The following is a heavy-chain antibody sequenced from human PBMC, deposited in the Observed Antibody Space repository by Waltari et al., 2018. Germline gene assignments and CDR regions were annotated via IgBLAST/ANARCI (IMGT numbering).Heavy chain of an antibody. CDR3: ARDLPGFYDNMDFDF. CDR1: GVSMNGNYY. CDR2: IYDTGIT. D-gene: IGHD3-16*01. Sequence: QVQLQETGPGLVKPSDTLSLACSVSGVSMNGNYYWGWIWQAPGRGLEWIATIYDTGITFYKPSLKSRVTRSIDTSQNQFSLHLNSVTDADTAMYYCARDLPGFYDNMDFDFWGQGTLVTVSS. V-gene: IGHV4-38-2*02. J-gene: IGHJ4*02.